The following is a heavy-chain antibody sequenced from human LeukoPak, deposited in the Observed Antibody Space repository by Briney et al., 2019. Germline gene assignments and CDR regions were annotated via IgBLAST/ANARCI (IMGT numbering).Heavy chain of an antibody. J-gene: IGHJ4*02. D-gene: IGHD3-10*01. Sequence: GGSLRLSCAASGFTFSSYGMSWVRQAPGKGLEWVSSISRSGGSTHYADSVKGRFTISRDNSKNMLYLQMNSLRAEDTAVYYCAKSLSSRGVIIPKTSRYFDYWGQGTLVTVSS. CDR2: ISRSGGST. V-gene: IGHV3-23*01. CDR1: GFTFSSYG. CDR3: AKSLSSRGVIIPKTSRYFDY.